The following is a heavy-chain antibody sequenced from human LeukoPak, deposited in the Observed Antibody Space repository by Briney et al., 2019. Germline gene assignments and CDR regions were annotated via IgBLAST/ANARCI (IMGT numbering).Heavy chain of an antibody. V-gene: IGHV3-48*03. D-gene: IGHD6-13*01. CDR3: ATSYSG. CDR1: GFTFSSYE. J-gene: IGHJ4*02. Sequence: GGSLRLSCTASGFTFSSYEMNWVRQAPGKGLEWVSYISISGSTIYYADSVRGRFTISRDNAKNSLHQQMNSLRAEDAAVYYCATSYSGWGQGTLVTVSS. CDR2: ISISGSTI.